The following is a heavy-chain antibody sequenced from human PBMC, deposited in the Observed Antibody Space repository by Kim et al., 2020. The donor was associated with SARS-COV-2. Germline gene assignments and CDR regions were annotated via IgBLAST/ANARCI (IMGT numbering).Heavy chain of an antibody. Sequence: GGSLRLSCAASGFTFSSYAMHWVRQAPGKGLEWVAVISYDGSNKYYADSVKGRFTISRDNSKNTLYLQMNSLRAEDTAVYYCARDWGKAGRYYYYGMDVWGQGTTVTVSS. J-gene: IGHJ6*02. CDR1: GFTFSSYA. CDR2: ISYDGSNK. V-gene: IGHV3-30-3*01. D-gene: IGHD3-16*01. CDR3: ARDWGKAGRYYYYGMDV.